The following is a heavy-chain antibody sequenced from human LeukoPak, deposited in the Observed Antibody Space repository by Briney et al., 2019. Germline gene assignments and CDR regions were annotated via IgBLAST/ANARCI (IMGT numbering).Heavy chain of an antibody. CDR2: IYYSGIT. V-gene: IGHV4-39*07. D-gene: IGHD3-22*01. Sequence: SETLSLTCTVSGGSISSSSYYWGWIRQPPGKGLEWIGCIYYSGITYYNPSLKSRVTISVDTSKNQFSLKLSSVTAADAAVYYCARVPLTNYDSSGYYFFNAFDIWGQGTMVTVSS. J-gene: IGHJ3*02. CDR3: ARVPLTNYDSSGYYFFNAFDI. CDR1: GGSISSSSYY.